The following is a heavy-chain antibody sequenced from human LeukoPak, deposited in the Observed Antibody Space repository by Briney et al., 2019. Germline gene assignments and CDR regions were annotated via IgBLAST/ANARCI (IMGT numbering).Heavy chain of an antibody. CDR3: ARVNYGSGSYREFDH. CDR1: GGSISSGSYY. V-gene: IGHV4-61*02. Sequence: SQTLSLTCTVSGGSISSGSYYWSWIRQPAGKGLEWIGRIYTSGSTNYNPSLKSRVTISVDTSKNQFSLKLSSVTAADTAVYYCARVNYGSGSYREFDHWGQGTLVTVSS. J-gene: IGHJ4*02. CDR2: IYTSGST. D-gene: IGHD3-10*01.